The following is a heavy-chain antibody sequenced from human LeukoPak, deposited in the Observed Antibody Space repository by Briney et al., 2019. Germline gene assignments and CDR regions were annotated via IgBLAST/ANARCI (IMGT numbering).Heavy chain of an antibody. CDR3: ARVRVEPGYYESGYYYMDV. J-gene: IGHJ6*03. CDR1: GFTFSSYW. CDR2: IKQDGSEK. D-gene: IGHD3-22*01. Sequence: GGSLRLSCAASGFTFSSYWMSWVRQAPGKGLEWVANIKQDGSEKYYVDSVKGRFTISRDNAKNSLYLQMNSLRAEDTAVYYCARVRVEPGYYESGYYYMDVWGKGTTVTVSS. V-gene: IGHV3-7*01.